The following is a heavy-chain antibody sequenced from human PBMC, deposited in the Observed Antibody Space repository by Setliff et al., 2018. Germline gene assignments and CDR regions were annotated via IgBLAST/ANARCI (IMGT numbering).Heavy chain of an antibody. J-gene: IGHJ4*02. D-gene: IGHD2-15*01. V-gene: IGHV3-23*01. Sequence: GGSLRLSCAASGFFFRSYEMNWVRQTPGKGLEWVSGLSWRGDNIGYADSVKGRFTISRDNSKNTLYLQMNSLRPEDTAVYYCARTCSGSGCYAGLESWGQGTPVTVSS. CDR2: LSWRGDNI. CDR1: GFFFRSYE. CDR3: ARTCSGSGCYAGLES.